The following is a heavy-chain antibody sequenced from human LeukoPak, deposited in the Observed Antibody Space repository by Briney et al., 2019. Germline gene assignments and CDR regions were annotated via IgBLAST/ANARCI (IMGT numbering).Heavy chain of an antibody. CDR3: ARDHRGIYSPFDY. J-gene: IGHJ4*02. CDR1: GFSFSSYG. Sequence: GGSLRLSCAGSGFSFSSYGMHWVRQAPGKGLEWMAFIRSDGSNKYYADSVKGRFTISRDNSKNTLYLQMNSLRAEDTAVYYCARDHRGIYSPFDYWGQGTLVTVSS. CDR2: IRSDGSNK. V-gene: IGHV3-30*02. D-gene: IGHD2-21*01.